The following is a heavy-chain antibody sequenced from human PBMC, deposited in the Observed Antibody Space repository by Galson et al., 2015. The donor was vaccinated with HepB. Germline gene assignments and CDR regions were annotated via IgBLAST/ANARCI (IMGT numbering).Heavy chain of an antibody. J-gene: IGHJ4*02. CDR3: LRLGDLSGYSSS. V-gene: IGHV3-73*01. CDR2: IRSKASDYAK. D-gene: IGHD6-13*01. Sequence: SLRLSCAASGFTFRGSAIHWVRQAFGKGPEWVGRIRSKASDYAKAYAASLKGRFTISRDDSKNTAYLHMNSLKTEDTAVYYCLRLGDLSGYSSSWGQGTLVTVSS. CDR1: GFTFRGSA.